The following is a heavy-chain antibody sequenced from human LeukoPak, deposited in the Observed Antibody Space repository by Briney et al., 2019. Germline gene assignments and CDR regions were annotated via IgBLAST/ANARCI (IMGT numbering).Heavy chain of an antibody. V-gene: IGHV3-48*03. D-gene: IGHD3-3*01. Sequence: PGGSLRLSCAASGFTFSSYEMNWVRQAPGKGLEWVSYISSSGSTIYYADSVKGRFTISRDNAKNSLYLQMNSLRAEDTAVYYCARDWAYYDFWSGYYHWGFDYWGQGTLVTVSS. CDR1: GFTFSSYE. CDR2: ISSSGSTI. CDR3: ARDWAYYDFWSGYYHWGFDY. J-gene: IGHJ4*02.